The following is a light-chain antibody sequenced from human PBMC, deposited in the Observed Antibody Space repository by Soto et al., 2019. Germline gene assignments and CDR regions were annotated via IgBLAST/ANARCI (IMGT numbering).Light chain of an antibody. J-gene: IGKJ5*01. CDR2: GAS. CDR1: QSVSGN. V-gene: IGKV3-15*01. Sequence: EIVMTQSPATLSVSPGERAALSCRASQSVSGNLAWYQQTPGQAPRLLIYGASTRATGIPARFSGSGFGTEFTLTISSLRSEDFAVYYCQQYNYRPPAFGQGTRLEMK. CDR3: QQYNYRPPA.